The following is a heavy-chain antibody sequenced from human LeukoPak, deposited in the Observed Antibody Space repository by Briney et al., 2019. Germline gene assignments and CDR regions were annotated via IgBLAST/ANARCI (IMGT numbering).Heavy chain of an antibody. D-gene: IGHD6-13*01. CDR3: ARLPIIAAAGTRFDP. J-gene: IGHJ5*02. V-gene: IGHV4-34*01. Sequence: SETLSLTCAVYGGSFSGYYWSWIRQPPGKGLEWIGEINHSGSTNYNPSLKSRVTISVDTSKNQFSLKLSSVTAADTAVYYCARLPIIAAAGTRFDPWGQGTLVTVSS. CDR2: INHSGST. CDR1: GGSFSGYY.